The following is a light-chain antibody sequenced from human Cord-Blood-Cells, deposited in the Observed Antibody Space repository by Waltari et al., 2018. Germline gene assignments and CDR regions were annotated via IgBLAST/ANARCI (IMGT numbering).Light chain of an antibody. Sequence: DIQMTKSPSSLSASVGGRVTITCRASQSISNYINWYQQKPGKDPKLLIYAASSLQSAVPSRCSGSGSGTDFTLTISSLQPADFATYYCQQSYSTPPYTFGQGTKLEIK. CDR3: QQSYSTPPYT. CDR2: AAS. J-gene: IGKJ2*01. CDR1: QSISNY. V-gene: IGKV1-39*01.